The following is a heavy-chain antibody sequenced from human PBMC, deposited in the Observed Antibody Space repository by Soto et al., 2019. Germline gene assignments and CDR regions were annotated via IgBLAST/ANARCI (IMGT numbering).Heavy chain of an antibody. V-gene: IGHV3-7*04. Sequence: EVQLVESGGGLVQPGGSLRLSCVASGFTFSSYWMCWVRQVPGKGLEWVANIKEDGSEIHYVDSVKGRFTISRDNAKNSRYLQMSSRRVEDTAVYHCVRSSGWTGDYWGQGMVVTVSS. CDR2: IKEDGSEI. J-gene: IGHJ4*02. CDR1: GFTFSSYW. CDR3: VRSSGWTGDY. D-gene: IGHD3-10*01.